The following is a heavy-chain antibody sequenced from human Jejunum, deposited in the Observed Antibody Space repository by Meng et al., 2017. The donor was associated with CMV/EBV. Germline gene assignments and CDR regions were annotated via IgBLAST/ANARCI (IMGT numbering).Heavy chain of an antibody. V-gene: IGHV1-69*01. Sequence: QVQWVQSGTGVEKPGSSVKVSCKSSGGVFNNYALNWVRQAPGQGLEWMGGIIAVLKTPTYAQKFRGRLTITADESTGTTYMDLTSLTSEDTAVYYCARGFSNGYLPFDYWGQGTLVTVSS. CDR2: IIAVLKTP. J-gene: IGHJ4*02. CDR1: GGVFNNYA. D-gene: IGHD3-22*01. CDR3: ARGFSNGYLPFDY.